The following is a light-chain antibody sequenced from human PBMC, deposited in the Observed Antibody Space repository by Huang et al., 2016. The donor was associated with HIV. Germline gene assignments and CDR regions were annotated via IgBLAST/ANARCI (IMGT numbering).Light chain of an antibody. CDR3: QQYHGIPWT. J-gene: IGKJ1*01. Sequence: DIQMTQSPSSLSASVGDSVTITCRASQGIGNSLAWYQQKPEKAPRLLLYATSRLESGVPSRCSGSGSGTHYTLTISTLQPEDIASYYCQQYHGIPWTFGQGTKVEIK. V-gene: IGKV1-NL1*01. CDR1: QGIGNS. CDR2: ATS.